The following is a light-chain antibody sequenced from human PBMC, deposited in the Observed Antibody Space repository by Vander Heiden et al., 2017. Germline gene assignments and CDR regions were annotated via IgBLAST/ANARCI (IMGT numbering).Light chain of an antibody. CDR1: SFHIGENS. Sequence: QSVLTQPPSVSAAPGQKVTISCSGASFHIGENSVSWYQQLPETAPKLLIYANSERPSGIPDRFSGSKSGTSATLTITGLQTGDEADYYCGTWDGSLSAVFGTGTRVTVL. CDR3: GTWDGSLSAV. CDR2: ANS. J-gene: IGLJ1*01. V-gene: IGLV1-51*01.